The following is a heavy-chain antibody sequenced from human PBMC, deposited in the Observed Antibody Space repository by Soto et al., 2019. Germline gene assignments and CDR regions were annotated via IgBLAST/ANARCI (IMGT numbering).Heavy chain of an antibody. Sequence: PGGSLRLSCAASGFTFSSYWMHWVRQAPGKGLVWVSRINSDGSSTSYADSVKGRFTISRDNAKNTLYLQMNNLKTEDTAVYYCTSGPRMATNFYFDYWGQGTLVTV. J-gene: IGHJ4*02. CDR3: TSGPRMATNFYFDY. D-gene: IGHD5-12*01. CDR2: INSDGSST. CDR1: GFTFSSYW. V-gene: IGHV3-74*01.